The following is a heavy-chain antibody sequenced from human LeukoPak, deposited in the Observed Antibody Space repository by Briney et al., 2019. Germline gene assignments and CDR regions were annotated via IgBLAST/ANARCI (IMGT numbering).Heavy chain of an antibody. CDR3: AREDPEKYHFG. D-gene: IGHD2-2*01. V-gene: IGHV3-21*01. J-gene: IGHJ4*02. CDR2: ISSSSSYI. CDR1: GFTFSSYS. Sequence: GGSLRLSCAASGFTFSSYSMNWVRQAPGKGLEWVSSISSSSSYIYYADSVKGRFTISRDNAKNSLYLQMNSLRAEDTAVYYCAREDPEKYHFGWGQGTLVTVSS.